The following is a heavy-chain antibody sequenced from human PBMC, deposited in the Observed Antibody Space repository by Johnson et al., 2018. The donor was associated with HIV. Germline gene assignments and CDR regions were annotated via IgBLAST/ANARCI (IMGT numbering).Heavy chain of an antibody. D-gene: IGHD2-2*02. CDR3: ATRDPTYRPGVFDI. CDR2: INWNGAST. CDR1: GFTVSSNY. Sequence: EVQLVESGGGLVQPGGSLRLSCAASGFTVSSNYTSWVRQAPGKGLEWVSGINWNGASTDYDESVKGRFTVSRDNSKNTLFLHMNSLRAEDMAVYYCATRDPTYRPGVFDIWGQGTMVTVSS. V-gene: IGHV3-66*01. J-gene: IGHJ3*02.